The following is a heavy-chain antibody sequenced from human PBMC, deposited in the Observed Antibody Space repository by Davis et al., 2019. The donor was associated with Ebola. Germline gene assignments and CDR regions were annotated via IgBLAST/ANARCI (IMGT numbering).Heavy chain of an antibody. D-gene: IGHD3-10*01. V-gene: IGHV3-74*01. CDR3: ARIEAYGSGNYYDY. CDR1: GFTFSSYW. J-gene: IGHJ4*02. Sequence: GESLKISCAASGFTFSSYWMHWVRQAPGKGLVWVSRINGDGSSTSHADSVKGRFTVSRDNAKNTLYLQMNSLRAEDTAVYYCARIEAYGSGNYYDYWGQGTLVTVSS. CDR2: INGDGSST.